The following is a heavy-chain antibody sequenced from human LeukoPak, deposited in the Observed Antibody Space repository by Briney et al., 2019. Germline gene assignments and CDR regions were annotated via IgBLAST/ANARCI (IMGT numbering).Heavy chain of an antibody. CDR2: ISWNSGSI. CDR1: GFTFDDYA. J-gene: IGHJ4*02. Sequence: PGRSLRLSCAASGFTFDDYAMHWVRQAPGKGLEWVSGISWNSGSIGYADSVKGRFTISRDNAKNSLYLQMNSLRAEDTALYYCAKEGVRGVCFDYWGQGTLVTVSS. CDR3: AKEGVRGVCFDY. D-gene: IGHD3-10*01. V-gene: IGHV3-9*01.